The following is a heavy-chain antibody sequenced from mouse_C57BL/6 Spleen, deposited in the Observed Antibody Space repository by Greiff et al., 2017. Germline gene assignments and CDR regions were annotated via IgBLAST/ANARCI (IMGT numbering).Heavy chain of an antibody. D-gene: IGHD1-1*01. Sequence: QVQLQQSGAELVKPGASVKISCKASGYAFSSYWMNWVKQRPGKGLEWIGQIYPGDGDTNYNGKFKGKATLTADKSSSTAYMQLSSLTSEDSAVYFCARGGYSSLWFAYWGQGTLVTVSA. V-gene: IGHV1-80*01. CDR2: IYPGDGDT. CDR1: GYAFSSYW. CDR3: ARGGYSSLWFAY. J-gene: IGHJ3*01.